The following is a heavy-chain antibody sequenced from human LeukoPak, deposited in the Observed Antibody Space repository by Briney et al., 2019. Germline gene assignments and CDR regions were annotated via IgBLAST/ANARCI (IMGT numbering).Heavy chain of an antibody. D-gene: IGHD3-22*01. CDR2: ISASGYST. CDR1: GFTFSSYA. CDR3: AKDLYYDSSGYYYEGSFDY. Sequence: PGGSLRLSCAASGFTFSSYAMSWVRQAPGKGLEWVSAISASGYSTYYADSVKGRFTISRDNSKNTLYLQMNSLRAEDTAIYYCAKDLYYDSSGYYYEGSFDYWAQGTLVTVSS. J-gene: IGHJ4*02. V-gene: IGHV3-23*01.